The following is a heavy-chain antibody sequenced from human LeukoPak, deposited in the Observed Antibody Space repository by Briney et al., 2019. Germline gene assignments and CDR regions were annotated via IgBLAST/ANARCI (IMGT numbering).Heavy chain of an antibody. V-gene: IGHV4-31*03. J-gene: IGHJ4*02. Sequence: SQTLSLTCTVSGGSISSGGYYWSWIRQHPGKGLEWIGYIYYSGSTYYNPSLKSRVTISVDTSKNQFSLKLSSATAADTAVYYCARSYYYDSSGYLDYWGQGTLVTVSS. CDR3: ARSYYYDSSGYLDY. D-gene: IGHD3-22*01. CDR1: GGSISSGGYY. CDR2: IYYSGST.